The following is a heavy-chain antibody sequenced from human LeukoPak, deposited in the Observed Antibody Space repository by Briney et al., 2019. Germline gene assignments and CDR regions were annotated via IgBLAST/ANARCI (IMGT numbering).Heavy chain of an antibody. CDR2: IKEDGSEK. Sequence: PGGSLRLSCAASGFTFSSSWMNWVRQAPGKGLEWVANIKEDGSEKYYVDSVKGRFTISRDNAKKPLYLQMNSLRAEDTAVYYCTRVSLLDSPDYWGQGALVTVSS. V-gene: IGHV3-7*01. CDR1: GFTFSSSW. CDR3: TRVSLLDSPDY. J-gene: IGHJ4*02. D-gene: IGHD3-10*01.